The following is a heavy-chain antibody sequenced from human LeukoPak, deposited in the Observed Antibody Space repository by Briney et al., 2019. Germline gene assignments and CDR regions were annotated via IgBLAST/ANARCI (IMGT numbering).Heavy chain of an antibody. CDR1: GDSITTNNYY. CDR3: ARGLPISGMDV. CDR2: IHYSGST. D-gene: IGHD3-9*01. V-gene: IGHV4-39*07. J-gene: IGHJ6*02. Sequence: SETLSLTCSVSGDSITTNNYYWGWIRQPPGKGLEWIGNIHYSGSTNYNPSLKSRVTISVDTSKNQFSLKLSSVTAADTAVYYCARGLPISGMDVWGQGTTVTVSS.